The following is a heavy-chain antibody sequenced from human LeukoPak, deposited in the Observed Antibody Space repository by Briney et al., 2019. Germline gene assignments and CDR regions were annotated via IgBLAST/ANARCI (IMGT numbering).Heavy chain of an antibody. CDR2: ISGSGGST. D-gene: IGHD5-18*01. V-gene: IGHV3-23*01. Sequence: GGSLRLSCAASGFTFSSYAMSWVRQAPGEGLEWVSAISGSGGSTYYADSVKGRFTLSRDNSKNTLYLQMNSLRAADTAVYYCAKDMGGIQLWPNYFYYWGHRNLVTASP. J-gene: IGHJ4*01. CDR1: GFTFSSYA. CDR3: AKDMGGIQLWPNYFYY.